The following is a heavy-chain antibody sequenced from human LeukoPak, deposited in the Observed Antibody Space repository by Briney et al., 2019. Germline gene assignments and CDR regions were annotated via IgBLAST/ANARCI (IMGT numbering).Heavy chain of an antibody. Sequence: GESLKISCKGSGYSFTSYWIGWVRQMPGKGLEWMGIIYPGDSDTRYSPSFQGQVTISADKSISTAYLQWSSLKASDTAMYHCARHGLIGCSSTSCYPAVPDYWGQGTLVTVSS. D-gene: IGHD2-2*01. V-gene: IGHV5-51*01. CDR2: IYPGDSDT. J-gene: IGHJ4*02. CDR3: ARHGLIGCSSTSCYPAVPDY. CDR1: GYSFTSYW.